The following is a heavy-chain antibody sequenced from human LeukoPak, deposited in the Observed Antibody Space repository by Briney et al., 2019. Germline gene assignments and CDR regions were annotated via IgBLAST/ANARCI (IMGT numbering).Heavy chain of an antibody. CDR1: GFIFSSYG. D-gene: IGHD1-26*01. Sequence: GGSLRLSCAASGFIFSSYGMHWVRQAPGKGLEWVAFIRYDGRNKYYADSVKGRFTISRDNSKNTLYLQMNSLRGEDTAVYYCAKDSLRERIVGSTTRGVDDYWGQGTLVTVSS. J-gene: IGHJ4*02. CDR3: AKDSLRERIVGSTTRGVDDY. V-gene: IGHV3-30*02. CDR2: IRYDGRNK.